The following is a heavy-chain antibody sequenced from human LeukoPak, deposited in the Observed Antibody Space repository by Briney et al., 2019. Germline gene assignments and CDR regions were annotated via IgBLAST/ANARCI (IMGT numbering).Heavy chain of an antibody. V-gene: IGHV3-33*06. CDR3: SKDSKHNGFVFAYFDY. J-gene: IGHJ4*02. Sequence: GGSLRLSCAASGFTFSSYGMHWVRQAPGKGLEWVAVIWYDGSNKYYADSVKGRFTISRDNSKNTLYLQMNSLRAEDTAVYYRSKDSKHNGFVFAYFDYWGQGTLVTVSS. CDR1: GFTFSSYG. CDR2: IWYDGSNK. D-gene: IGHD3-3*01.